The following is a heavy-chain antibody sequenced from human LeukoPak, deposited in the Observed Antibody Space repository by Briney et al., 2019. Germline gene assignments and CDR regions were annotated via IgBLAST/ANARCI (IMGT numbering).Heavy chain of an antibody. Sequence: SETLSLTCTVSGGSISSYYWSWIRQPPGKGLEWIGSFSYSGSTYYNPSLKGRVTISVDTSKNQFSLKLSSVTAADTAVYYCARVDDNNGYLDSWGQGTLVTVSS. J-gene: IGHJ4*02. V-gene: IGHV4-39*07. CDR1: GGSISSYY. CDR2: FSYSGST. CDR3: ARVDDNNGYLDS. D-gene: IGHD3-22*01.